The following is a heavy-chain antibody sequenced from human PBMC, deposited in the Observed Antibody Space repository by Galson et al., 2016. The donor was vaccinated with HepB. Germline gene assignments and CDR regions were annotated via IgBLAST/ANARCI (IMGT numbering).Heavy chain of an antibody. CDR1: GFTFTSYW. CDR2: INSDGSST. CDR3: ARVGVIPYYYYGMDV. D-gene: IGHD3-10*01. V-gene: IGHV3-74*01. J-gene: IGHJ6*01. Sequence: SLRLSCAASGFTFTSYWIHWVRQVPGEGLVWVSRINSDGSSTHYADSVKGRFTISRDNAKNTVYLQMNSLRVEGTAVYYCARVGVIPYYYYGMDVWGQGTMVSVSS.